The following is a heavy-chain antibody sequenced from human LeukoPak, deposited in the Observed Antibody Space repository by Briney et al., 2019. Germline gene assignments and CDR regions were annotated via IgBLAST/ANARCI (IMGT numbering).Heavy chain of an antibody. V-gene: IGHV1-69*04. D-gene: IGHD6-19*01. J-gene: IGHJ5*02. Sequence: VASVKVSCKASGGTFSSYAISWVRQAPGQRLEWMGRIIPILGIANYAQKFQGRVTITADKSTSTAYMELSSLRSEDTAVYYCAREPIAVAGTNWFDPWGQGTLVTVSS. CDR3: AREPIAVAGTNWFDP. CDR2: IIPILGIA. CDR1: GGTFSSYA.